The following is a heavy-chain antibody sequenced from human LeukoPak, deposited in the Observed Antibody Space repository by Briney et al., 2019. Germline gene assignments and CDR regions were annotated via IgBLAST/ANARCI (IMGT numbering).Heavy chain of an antibody. CDR1: GATFSDYA. J-gene: IGHJ6*04. CDR3: AAIPVFAVVLHQEPV. Sequence: SVKASCKASGATFSDYALNWVRQAPGQGLEWMGVFIPILGTANSTQKFHDRLAITADISTNTAYMELSSLRSEDTAVYFCAAIPVFAVVLHQEPVWGKGTTVTVSS. CDR2: FIPILGTA. D-gene: IGHD3-3*01. V-gene: IGHV1-69*10.